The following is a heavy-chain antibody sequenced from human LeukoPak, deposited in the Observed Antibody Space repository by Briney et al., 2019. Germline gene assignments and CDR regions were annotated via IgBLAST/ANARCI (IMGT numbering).Heavy chain of an antibody. CDR2: VNTNTGNP. CDR1: GYTFSNYA. CDR3: ARGGRGITSRKNDY. V-gene: IGHV7-4-1*02. D-gene: IGHD3-16*01. Sequence: ASVKVSCKASGYTFSNYAMNWVRQAPGQGLEWMGWVNTNTGNPTYAQGFTGRFVFSLDTSVSTAYLQISSLKAENTAVYYCARGGRGITSRKNDYWGQGTLVTVSS. J-gene: IGHJ4*02.